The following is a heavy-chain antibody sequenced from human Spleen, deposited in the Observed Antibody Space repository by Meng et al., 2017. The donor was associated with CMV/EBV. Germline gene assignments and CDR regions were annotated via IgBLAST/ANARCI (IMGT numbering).Heavy chain of an antibody. D-gene: IGHD6-6*01. CDR3: AKDYRYSTLSDSYWFDP. V-gene: IGHV3-23*01. Sequence: GGSLRLSCAASGFTFSSYAMSWVRQPPGKGLEWVSGIIGTGGSTYYADSVKGRFTISRDNSKNSLYLQMNSLRAEDTAVYYCAKDYRYSTLSDSYWFDPWGQRTLVTVSS. CDR1: GFTFSSYA. J-gene: IGHJ5*02. CDR2: IIGTGGST.